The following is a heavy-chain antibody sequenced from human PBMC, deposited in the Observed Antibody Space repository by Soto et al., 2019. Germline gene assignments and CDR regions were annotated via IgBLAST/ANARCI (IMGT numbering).Heavy chain of an antibody. Sequence: PSETLSLTCTVSGGSISSYYWSWIRQPPGKGLEWIGYIYYSGSTNYNPSLKSRVTISVDTSKNQFSLKLSSVTAADTAVYYCARLRYDSSGSPFDYWGQGTLVTVSS. CDR3: ARLRYDSSGSPFDY. CDR1: GGSISSYY. D-gene: IGHD3-22*01. J-gene: IGHJ4*02. V-gene: IGHV4-59*01. CDR2: IYYSGST.